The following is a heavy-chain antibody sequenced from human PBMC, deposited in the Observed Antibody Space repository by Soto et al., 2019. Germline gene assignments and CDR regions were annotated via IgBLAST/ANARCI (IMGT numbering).Heavy chain of an antibody. D-gene: IGHD3-3*01. V-gene: IGHV4-34*01. CDR2: INHTGGT. CDR3: ATRITVFGLLIPPFDP. J-gene: IGHJ5*02. CDR1: GGSVNGYY. Sequence: WETLSLTCAVYGGSVNGYYWNWIRQPPGKGLEWIGEINHTGGTHYNPSPKSRVTMSVDTSKNQFSLRLSSVTAADTAIYYCATRITVFGLLIPPFDPWGQGTQVTVSS.